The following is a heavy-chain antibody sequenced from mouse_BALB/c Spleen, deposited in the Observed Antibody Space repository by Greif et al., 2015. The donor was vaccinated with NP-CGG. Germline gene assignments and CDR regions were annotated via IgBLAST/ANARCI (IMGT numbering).Heavy chain of an antibody. V-gene: IGHV8-8*01. D-gene: IGHD3-2*02. CDR3: ARIAGRAWFAY. J-gene: IGHJ3*01. Sequence: QVTLKECGPGILQPSQTLSLTCSFSGFSLSTSGMGVGWIRQPSGKGLEWLAHIWWDDDKYYNTALKSGLTISKDTSKNQVFLKIASVDTADTATYYCARIAGRAWFAYWGQGTLVTVSA. CDR1: GFSLSTSGMG. CDR2: IWWDDDK.